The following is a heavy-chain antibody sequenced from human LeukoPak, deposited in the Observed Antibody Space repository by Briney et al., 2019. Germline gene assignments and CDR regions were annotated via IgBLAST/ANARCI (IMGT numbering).Heavy chain of an antibody. J-gene: IGHJ4*02. CDR2: IYSGGST. V-gene: IGHV3-53*01. CDR1: GFTVSSNY. Sequence: GGSLRLSCAASGFTVSSNYMSWVRQAPGKGLEWASVIYSGGSTYYADSVKGRFTISRDNSKNTLYLQMNSLRAEDTAVYYCALYRRSGSLSFDYWGQGTLVTVSS. CDR3: ALYRRSGSLSFDY. D-gene: IGHD1-26*01.